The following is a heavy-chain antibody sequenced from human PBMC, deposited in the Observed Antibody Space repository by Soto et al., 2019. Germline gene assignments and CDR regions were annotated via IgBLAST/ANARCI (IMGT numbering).Heavy chain of an antibody. CDR2: IYPGDSDT. D-gene: IGHD3-22*01. CDR3: ARLPPAMIVVAPPVYYFDY. CDR1: GYSFTSYW. J-gene: IGHJ4*02. Sequence: PGESLKISCKGSGYSFTSYWIGWVRQMPGKGLEWMGIIYPGDSDTRYSPSFQGQVTISADKSISTAYLQWSSLKASDTAMYYCARLPPAMIVVAPPVYYFDYWGQGTLVTVSS. V-gene: IGHV5-51*01.